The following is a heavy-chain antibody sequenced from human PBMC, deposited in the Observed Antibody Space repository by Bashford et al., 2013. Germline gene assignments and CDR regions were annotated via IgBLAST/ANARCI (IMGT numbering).Heavy chain of an antibody. CDR3: ARDFEPGSNPPWFDP. Sequence: VASVKVSCKASGGTFSSYAISWVRQAPGQGLEWMGGIIPILGIANYAQKFQGRVTITADKSTSTAYMELSSLRSEDTAVYYCARDFEPGSNPPWFDPWGQGTLVTVSS. CDR2: IIPILGIA. D-gene: IGHD1-14*01. CDR1: GGTFSSYA. V-gene: IGHV1-69*10. J-gene: IGHJ5*02.